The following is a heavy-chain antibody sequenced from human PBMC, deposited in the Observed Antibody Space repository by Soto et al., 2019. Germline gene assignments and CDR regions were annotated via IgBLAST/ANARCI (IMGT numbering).Heavy chain of an antibody. CDR3: ARASLGYCSSTSCRSNWFDP. CDR1: GGSIRSGGYY. V-gene: IGHV4-31*03. D-gene: IGHD2-2*01. Sequence: QVQLQESGPGLVKPSQTLSLTCTVSGGSIRSGGYYWTWIRQHPGKGLEWIGYIYYTGSTYYNPSLQSRVTSSVDTSKNQFSLKLSSVTAADPAVYYCARASLGYCSSTSCRSNWFDPWGQGTLVTVSS. J-gene: IGHJ5*02. CDR2: IYYTGST.